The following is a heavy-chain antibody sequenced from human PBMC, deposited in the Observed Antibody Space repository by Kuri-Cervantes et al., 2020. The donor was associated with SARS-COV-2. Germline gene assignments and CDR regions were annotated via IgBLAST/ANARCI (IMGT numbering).Heavy chain of an antibody. CDR1: GFTVSSNY. J-gene: IGHJ4*02. CDR3: AKGTFGGVIAKNYFDY. D-gene: IGHD3-16*02. CDR2: ISGSGGST. Sequence: GGSLRLSCAASGFTVSSNYMSWVRQAPGKGLEWVSAISGSGGSTYYADSVKGRFTISRDNSKNTLYLQMNSLRAEDTAVYYCAKGTFGGVIAKNYFDYWGQGTRVTVSS. V-gene: IGHV3-23*01.